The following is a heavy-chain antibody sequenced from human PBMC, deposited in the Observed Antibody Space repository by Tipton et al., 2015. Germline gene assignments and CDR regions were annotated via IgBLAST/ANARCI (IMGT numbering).Heavy chain of an antibody. V-gene: IGHV4-59*01. CDR2: ISYSGST. CDR1: GASISSYY. J-gene: IGHJ6*02. D-gene: IGHD5-24*01. Sequence: GLVKPSETLSLTCTVSGASISSYYWSWIRQPPGKGLEWIGYISYSGSTHYNPSLKSRVAISVDTSKNQFSLTLKSVTAADTAVYYCARDLEHGMDVWGQGTTVTVSS. CDR3: ARDLEHGMDV.